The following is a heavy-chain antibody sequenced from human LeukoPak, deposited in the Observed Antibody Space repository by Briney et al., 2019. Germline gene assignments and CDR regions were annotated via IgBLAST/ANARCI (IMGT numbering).Heavy chain of an antibody. Sequence: PGGSLRLSCAASKFTFSDSYMGWMRQAPGKGLEWVSYISNSGTTMYYADSVKGRFTISRDNAKNSLYLQMNSLRAEDTAVYYCARARGSYAFDIWGQGTMVTFSS. J-gene: IGHJ3*02. CDR1: KFTFSDSY. V-gene: IGHV3-11*04. D-gene: IGHD3-10*01. CDR3: ARARGSYAFDI. CDR2: ISNSGTTM.